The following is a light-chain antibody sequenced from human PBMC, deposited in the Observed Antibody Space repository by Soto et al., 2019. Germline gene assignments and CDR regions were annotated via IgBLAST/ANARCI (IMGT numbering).Light chain of an antibody. CDR1: QSISSY. Sequence: DIQMTQSPSTLSASVGDRVTITCRASQSISSYLAWYQQKPGKAPKLLIYKASGLESGVPSRFSGSGSGTEFTLTISSLQPDDLATYYCQQYNTYPWTFGQGTKVEIK. V-gene: IGKV1-5*03. CDR3: QQYNTYPWT. J-gene: IGKJ1*01. CDR2: KAS.